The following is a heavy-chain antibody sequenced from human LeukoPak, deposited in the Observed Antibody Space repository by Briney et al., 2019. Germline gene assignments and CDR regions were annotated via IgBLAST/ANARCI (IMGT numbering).Heavy chain of an antibody. CDR3: ASSHCSGGSCYLYYFDY. J-gene: IGHJ4*02. Sequence: ASVKVSCKASGGTFSSYAISWVRQAPGQGLEWMGGIIPIFGTANYAQKFQGRVTITADESTGTAYMELSSLRSEDTAVYYCASSHCSGGSCYLYYFDYWGQGTLVTVSS. V-gene: IGHV1-69*01. CDR2: IIPIFGTA. CDR1: GGTFSSYA. D-gene: IGHD2-15*01.